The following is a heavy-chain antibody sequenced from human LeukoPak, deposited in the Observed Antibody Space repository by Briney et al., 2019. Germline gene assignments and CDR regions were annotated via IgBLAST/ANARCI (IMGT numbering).Heavy chain of an antibody. CDR2: INPSGGST. CDR3: ARDLHDSSGYYTNPHWFDP. J-gene: IGHJ5*02. Sequence: AASVKVSCKASGYTFTSYYMHWVRQAPGQGLEWMGIINPSGGSTSYAQKFQGRVTMTRDTSTSTVYMELSSLRSEDTAVYYCARDLHDSSGYYTNPHWFDPWGQGTLVTVSS. V-gene: IGHV1-46*01. CDR1: GYTFTSYY. D-gene: IGHD3-22*01.